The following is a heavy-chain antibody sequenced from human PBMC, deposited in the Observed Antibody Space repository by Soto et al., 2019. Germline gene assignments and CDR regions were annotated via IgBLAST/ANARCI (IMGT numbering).Heavy chain of an antibody. J-gene: IGHJ6*02. Sequence: ASVKVSCKASGYTFTSYDINWVRQATGQGLEWMGWMNPNSGNTGYAQKFQGRVTMTRNTSISTAYMELSGLRSEDTAVYYCAREGFITIFGVYGMDVWGQGTTVTVSS. CDR3: AREGFITIFGVYGMDV. CDR2: MNPNSGNT. CDR1: GYTFTSYD. D-gene: IGHD3-3*01. V-gene: IGHV1-8*01.